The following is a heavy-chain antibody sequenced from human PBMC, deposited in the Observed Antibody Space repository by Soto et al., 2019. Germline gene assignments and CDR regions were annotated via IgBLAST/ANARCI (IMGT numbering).Heavy chain of an antibody. CDR1: GFRFSSFG. D-gene: IGHD2-15*01. Sequence: PGGSLRLSCETSGFRFSSFGMPWVRQPPGRGMESVAVMSDNGTKKFFADSVKGRFIISREHSKNTLDLQMFSLLNEDTSVYYGAKDRLRSVVLVPIPLDAFDVWGRGTMVTVSS. CDR2: MSDNGTKK. J-gene: IGHJ3*01. V-gene: IGHV3-30*18. CDR3: AKDRLRSVVLVPIPLDAFDV.